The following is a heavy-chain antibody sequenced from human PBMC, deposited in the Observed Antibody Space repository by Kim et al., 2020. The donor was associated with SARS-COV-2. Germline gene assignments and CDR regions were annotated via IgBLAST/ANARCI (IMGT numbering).Heavy chain of an antibody. CDR2: VYYRGST. D-gene: IGHD3-3*01. V-gene: IGHV4-59*08. Sequence: SETLSLTCTVSGGSISSYFWSWIRQPPGKGLQYIGYVYYRGSTNCNPSLKSRVTMSVDPSKNQFSLRLSSVTAADTAVYYCAAIPREVFGVTLLDYWGQGILVTVSS. CDR1: GGSISSYF. CDR3: AAIPREVFGVTLLDY. J-gene: IGHJ4*02.